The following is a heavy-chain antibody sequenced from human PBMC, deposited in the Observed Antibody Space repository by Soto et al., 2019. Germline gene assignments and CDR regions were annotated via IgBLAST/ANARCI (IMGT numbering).Heavy chain of an antibody. Sequence: QALSLTCDVSGEVVSDSEAACNLIRHSPSKGLEWLGRIYYRSRWFVDYGAGLAGRISIDADTFTSRFSLQMNSVTPADSATYFCAGGFGNGWYFHSWGQGTLVTVPS. V-gene: IGHV6-1*01. CDR3: AGGFGNGWYFHS. D-gene: IGHD6-19*01. J-gene: IGHJ4*02. CDR2: IYYRSRWFV. CDR1: GEVVSDSEAA.